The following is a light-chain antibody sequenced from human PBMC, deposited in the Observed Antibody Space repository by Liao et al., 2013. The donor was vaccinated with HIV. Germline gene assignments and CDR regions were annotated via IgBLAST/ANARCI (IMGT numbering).Light chain of an antibody. CDR2: LDD. J-gene: IGLJ2*01. CDR3: QMWDHTSDHVV. Sequence: SYDLTQPPSVSVSPGQTANITCSGDYLGDKYTSWYQQRPGQSPVLVIYLDDRRPSGIPQRFSGSNSGNTATLTITTVEAGDEADYYCQMWDHTSDHVVFGGGTKLTVL. V-gene: IGLV3-1*01. CDR1: YLGDKY.